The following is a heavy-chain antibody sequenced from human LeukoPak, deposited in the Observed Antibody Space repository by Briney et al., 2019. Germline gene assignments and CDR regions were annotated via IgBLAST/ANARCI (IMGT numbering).Heavy chain of an antibody. Sequence: PSETLSLTCTVSGGSISSYYWSWIRQPPGKGLEWSGYIYYSGSTNYNPSLKSRVTISVDTSKNQFSLKLSSVTAADTAVYYCARVGGYSYGYFDYWGQGTLVTVSS. CDR3: ARVGGYSYGYFDY. V-gene: IGHV4-59*01. CDR1: GGSISSYY. D-gene: IGHD5-18*01. J-gene: IGHJ4*02. CDR2: IYYSGST.